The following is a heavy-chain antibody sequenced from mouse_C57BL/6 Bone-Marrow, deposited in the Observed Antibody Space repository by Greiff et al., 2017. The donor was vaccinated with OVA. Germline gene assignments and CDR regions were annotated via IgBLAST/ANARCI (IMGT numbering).Heavy chain of an antibody. Sequence: VQLQQPGAELVMPGASVKLSCKASGYTFTSYWMHWVKQRPGQGLEWIGEIDPSDSYTNYNQKFKGKSTLTVDKSSSTAYMQLSSLTSEDSAVYDCARWWGITTVVDWYFDVWGTGTTVTVSS. CDR3: ARWWGITTVVDWYFDV. V-gene: IGHV1-69*01. J-gene: IGHJ1*03. D-gene: IGHD1-1*01. CDR1: GYTFTSYW. CDR2: IDPSDSYT.